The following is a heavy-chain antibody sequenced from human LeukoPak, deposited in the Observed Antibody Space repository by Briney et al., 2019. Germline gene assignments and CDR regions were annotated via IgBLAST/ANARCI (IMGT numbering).Heavy chain of an antibody. CDR1: GFTFSSYD. CDR2: IGTAGDT. Sequence: PGGSLRLSCAASGFTFSSYDMHWVRQATGKGLEWVSAIGTAGDTYYPGSVKGRFTISIDNSKNILYLQMDSLRAEDTAVYFCARDLKSGSTFQHHYGMDVWGQGTTVTVSS. D-gene: IGHD5-12*01. V-gene: IGHV3-13*01. J-gene: IGHJ6*02. CDR3: ARDLKSGSTFQHHYGMDV.